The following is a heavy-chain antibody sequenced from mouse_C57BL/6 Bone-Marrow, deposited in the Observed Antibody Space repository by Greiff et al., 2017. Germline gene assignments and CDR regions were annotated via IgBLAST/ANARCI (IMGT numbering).Heavy chain of an antibody. CDR1: GFNIKDDY. Sequence: VQLQQSGAELVRPGASVKLSCTASGFNIKDDYMHWVKQRPEQGLEWIGWIDPENGDTEYASKFKGKATITADTSSNTAYLQLSSLTSEDTAVYYCTTRITTVVATGYFDYWGQGTTLTVSS. V-gene: IGHV14-4*01. CDR2: IDPENGDT. J-gene: IGHJ2*01. D-gene: IGHD1-1*01. CDR3: TTRITTVVATGYFDY.